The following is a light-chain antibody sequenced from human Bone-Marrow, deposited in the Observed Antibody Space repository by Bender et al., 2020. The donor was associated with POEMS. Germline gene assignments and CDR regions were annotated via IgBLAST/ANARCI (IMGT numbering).Light chain of an antibody. CDR3: QAWDTYSVI. J-gene: IGLJ2*01. CDR1: DLGDKY. V-gene: IGLV3-1*01. Sequence: SYEVPHPPSVSVSPGQTASITCSGDDLGDKYVAWYQQNPGQSPVLVIYQDTTRPSGIPERFSGSNSGNTATLTISGTQAMDEADYYCQAWDTYSVIFGGGTKLTVL. CDR2: QDT.